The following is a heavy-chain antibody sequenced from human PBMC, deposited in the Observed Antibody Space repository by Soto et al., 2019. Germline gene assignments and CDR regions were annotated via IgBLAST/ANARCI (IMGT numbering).Heavy chain of an antibody. CDR3: ARADSVLIAKVFDL. Sequence: SETLSLTCDVSGGSIKTDNWWTWVRQSPGKGLEWIGEIYHSGSALYNPSLNNRLTISIDKSKKQFSLTLTSVTAADTALYFCARADSVLIAKVFDLWGQGIQVTVSS. J-gene: IGHJ5*02. CDR2: IYHSGSA. D-gene: IGHD2-21*01. CDR1: GGSIKTDNW. V-gene: IGHV4-4*02.